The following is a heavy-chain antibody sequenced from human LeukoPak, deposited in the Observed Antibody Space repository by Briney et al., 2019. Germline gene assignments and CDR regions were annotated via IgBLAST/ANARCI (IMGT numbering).Heavy chain of an antibody. V-gene: IGHV3-48*03. Sequence: GGSLRLSCAASGFTFSSYEMTWVRQAPGKGLEWVSYISSSGSTIYYADFVKGRFTISRDNAKNSLYLQMNSLRAEDTAVYYCAKVETAAAATLRGFDYWGQGTLVTVSS. CDR2: ISSSGSTI. CDR3: AKVETAAAATLRGFDY. J-gene: IGHJ4*02. CDR1: GFTFSSYE. D-gene: IGHD6-13*01.